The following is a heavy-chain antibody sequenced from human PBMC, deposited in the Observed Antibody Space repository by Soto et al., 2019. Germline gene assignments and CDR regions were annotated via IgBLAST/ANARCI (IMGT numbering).Heavy chain of an antibody. CDR3: VRARIDL. CDR1: GFTFSTYW. Sequence: EVQLVESGGGLVQPGGSLRLSCAASGFTFSTYWMTWVRQAPGKGLEWVANINPDGSDKNYVDYVKGRFTISRDNVKNSLYLQVNGLRAEDTALYYCVRARIDLWGRGTLVTVSS. CDR2: INPDGSDK. J-gene: IGHJ2*01. V-gene: IGHV3-7*01.